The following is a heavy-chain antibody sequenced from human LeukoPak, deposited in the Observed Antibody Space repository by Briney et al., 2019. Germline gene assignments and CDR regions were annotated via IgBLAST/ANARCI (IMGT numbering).Heavy chain of an antibody. CDR1: GYTFTSYD. D-gene: IGHD3-22*01. Sequence: ASVKVSCKASGYTFTSYDINWVRQATGQGLEWMGWMNPNSGNTGYAQKFQGRVTMTRNTSISTAYMELSSLRSEDTAVYYCARVQTYYYDSSGYYYEYFQHWGQGTLVTVSS. V-gene: IGHV1-8*01. CDR2: MNPNSGNT. J-gene: IGHJ1*01. CDR3: ARVQTYYYDSSGYYYEYFQH.